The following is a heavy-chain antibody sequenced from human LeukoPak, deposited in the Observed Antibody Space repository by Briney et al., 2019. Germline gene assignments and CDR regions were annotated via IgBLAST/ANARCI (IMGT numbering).Heavy chain of an antibody. CDR1: GFTFSSYG. CDR3: ASSPGSWLPSDY. V-gene: IGHV3-74*01. Sequence: GGSLRLSCAASGFTFSSYGMSWVRQAPGKGLVWVSRINSDGSSTSYADSVKGRFTISRDNAKNTLYLQMNSLRAEDTAVYYCASSPGSWLPSDYWGQGTLVTVSS. J-gene: IGHJ4*02. CDR2: INSDGSST. D-gene: IGHD3-22*01.